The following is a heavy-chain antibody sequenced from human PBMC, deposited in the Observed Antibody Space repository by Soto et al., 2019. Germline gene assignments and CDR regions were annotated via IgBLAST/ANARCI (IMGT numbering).Heavy chain of an antibody. CDR2: IYYSGST. J-gene: IGHJ4*02. CDR1: GGSISSYY. Sequence: SETLSLTCTVSGGSISSYYWSWLRQPPGKGLEYIGYIYYSGSTNYNPSLKSRVTISVDTSKNQFSLNLNSVTAADTAVYYCVRDDIGLGIDYWGLGTLVTVSS. V-gene: IGHV4-59*12. CDR3: VRDDIGLGIDY. D-gene: IGHD1-26*01.